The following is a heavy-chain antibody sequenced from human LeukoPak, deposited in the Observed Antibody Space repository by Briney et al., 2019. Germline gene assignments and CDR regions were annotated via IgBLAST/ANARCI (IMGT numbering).Heavy chain of an antibody. V-gene: IGHV3-30*18. CDR3: AKDRFRAVAGAAWYFDL. D-gene: IGHD6-19*01. J-gene: IGHJ2*01. CDR1: GFTFSSYW. Sequence: GGSLRLSCAASGFTFSSYWMSWVRQAPGKGLEWVAVISYDGSNKYYADSVKGRFTISRDNSKNTLYLQMNSLRAEDTAVYYCAKDRFRAVAGAAWYFDLWGRGTLVTVSS. CDR2: ISYDGSNK.